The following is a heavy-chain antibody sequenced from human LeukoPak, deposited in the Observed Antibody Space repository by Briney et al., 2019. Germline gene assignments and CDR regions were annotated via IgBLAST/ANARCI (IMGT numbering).Heavy chain of an antibody. CDR1: GYTFTSYG. V-gene: IGHV1-18*01. J-gene: IGHJ4*02. Sequence: GASVKVSCKASGYTFTSYGISWVRQAPGQGLEWMGWISAYNGNTNYAQKLQGRVTMTTDTSTSTAYMELRSLRSDDTAVYYCAGERSGWFDLNYFDYWGQGTLVTVSS. D-gene: IGHD6-19*01. CDR2: ISAYNGNT. CDR3: AGERSGWFDLNYFDY.